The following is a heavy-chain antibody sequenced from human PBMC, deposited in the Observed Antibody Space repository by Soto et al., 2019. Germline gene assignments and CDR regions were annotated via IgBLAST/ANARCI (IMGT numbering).Heavy chain of an antibody. CDR2: IYHTGST. CDR3: TRGGAGYYYAMDV. V-gene: IGHV4-4*02. J-gene: IGHJ6*02. Sequence: QVQLQESGPGLVKPSGALSLTCAVSGGSISSSNWWSWVRQPPGKGVEWIGEIYHTGSTNYNPSLQSRVTISADECTDQISLPMSSVTAADMAVSFCTRGGAGYYYAMDVWAQGPTVTVSS. CDR1: GGSISSSNW. D-gene: IGHD6-19*01.